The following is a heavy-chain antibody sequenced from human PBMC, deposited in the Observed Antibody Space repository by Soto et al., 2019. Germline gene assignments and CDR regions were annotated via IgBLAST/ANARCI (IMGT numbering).Heavy chain of an antibody. Sequence: SETLCLTCTVSGGSISSGGYYWSWIRQHPGKGLEWIGYIYYSGSTYYNPSLKSRVTISVDTSKNQFSLKLSSVTAADTAVYYCARVSGVTKHWYFDLWGRGTLVTVSS. D-gene: IGHD4-17*01. CDR2: IYYSGST. CDR1: GGSISSGGYY. J-gene: IGHJ2*01. V-gene: IGHV4-31*03. CDR3: ARVSGVTKHWYFDL.